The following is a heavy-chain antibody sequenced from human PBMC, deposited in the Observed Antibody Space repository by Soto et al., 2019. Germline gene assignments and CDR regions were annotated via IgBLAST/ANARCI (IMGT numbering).Heavy chain of an antibody. CDR2: ISGYNGKT. CDR3: AREGDVHYYYYRMDI. V-gene: IGHV1-18*01. Sequence: ASVKVSCKASGYTFSSYGISWVRQAPGQGLEWMGWISGYNGKTNYAQKVQDRVTMTTDTSTSTVYMELRSLRSDDTAVYYCAREGDVHYYYYRMDIWGQGTSVT. D-gene: IGHD2-21*02. J-gene: IGHJ6*02. CDR1: GYTFSSYG.